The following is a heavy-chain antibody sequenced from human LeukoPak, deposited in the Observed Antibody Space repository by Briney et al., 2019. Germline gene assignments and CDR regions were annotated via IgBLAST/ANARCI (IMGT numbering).Heavy chain of an antibody. V-gene: IGHV3-66*01. CDR2: IFSVSST. D-gene: IGHD5-24*01. J-gene: IGHJ4*02. Sequence: GGSLRLSCAASGFAVSYNYMRWVRQAPGKGLEWRSVIFSVSSTYYADYVKGRFTISRDNSKNTLYLQMNSLRAEDTAVYYCARGSWLNKLFDYWGQGTLVTVSS. CDR1: GFAVSYNY. CDR3: ARGSWLNKLFDY.